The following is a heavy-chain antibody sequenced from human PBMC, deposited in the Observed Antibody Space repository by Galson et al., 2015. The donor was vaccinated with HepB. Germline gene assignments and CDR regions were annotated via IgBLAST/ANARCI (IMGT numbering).Heavy chain of an antibody. CDR3: ARYSSGWYPKYYFDY. Sequence: SLRLSCAASGFTFSSYWMSWVRQAPGKGLEWVANIKQDGSEKYYVDSVKGRFTISRDNAKNSLYLQMNSLRAEDTAVYYCARYSSGWYPKYYFDYWGQGTLVTVSS. CDR1: GFTFSSYW. J-gene: IGHJ4*02. V-gene: IGHV3-7*03. D-gene: IGHD6-19*01. CDR2: IKQDGSEK.